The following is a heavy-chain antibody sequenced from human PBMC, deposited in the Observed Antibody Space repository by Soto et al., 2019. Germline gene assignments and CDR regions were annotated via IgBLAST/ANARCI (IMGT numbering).Heavy chain of an antibody. CDR2: IYWDDDK. J-gene: IGHJ4*02. Sequence: QITLKESGPTLVKPTQTLTLTCTFSGFSLSTSGVGVGWIRQPPGKALEWLALIYWDDDKRYSPSLKSRLTIPKDASKNQVVLTMTNMDPVDTATYYCAHRKISGWSFDYWGQGTLVTVSS. CDR1: GFSLSTSGVG. V-gene: IGHV2-5*02. D-gene: IGHD6-19*01. CDR3: AHRKISGWSFDY.